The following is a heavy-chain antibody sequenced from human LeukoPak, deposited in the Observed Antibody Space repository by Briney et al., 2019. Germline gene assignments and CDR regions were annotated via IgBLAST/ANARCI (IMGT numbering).Heavy chain of an antibody. V-gene: IGHV1-3*01. D-gene: IGHD2-15*01. CDR1: GYTFTSYA. CDR2: INAGNGNT. Sequence: ASVKVSCKASGYTFTSYAMHWVRQAPGQRLEWMGWINAGNGNTKYSQKFQGRVTITRDTSASTAYMELSSLRSEGTAVYYCARDPGDCSGGSCYGPLYYFDYWGQGTLVTVSS. J-gene: IGHJ4*02. CDR3: ARDPGDCSGGSCYGPLYYFDY.